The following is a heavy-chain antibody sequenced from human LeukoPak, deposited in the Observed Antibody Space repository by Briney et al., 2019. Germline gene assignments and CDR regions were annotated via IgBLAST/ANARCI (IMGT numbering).Heavy chain of an antibody. CDR2: ITGSGGST. J-gene: IGHJ4*02. D-gene: IGHD6-19*01. Sequence: GGSLRLSCAASGFTFSNYAMTWVRQTPGKGLEWVSAITGSGGSTYYADSVKGRFTISRDNSKNTLYLQMNSLRAEDTAVYYCAKDRTYGSGWYYFDYWGQGTLVTVSS. CDR3: AKDRTYGSGWYYFDY. V-gene: IGHV3-23*01. CDR1: GFTFSNYA.